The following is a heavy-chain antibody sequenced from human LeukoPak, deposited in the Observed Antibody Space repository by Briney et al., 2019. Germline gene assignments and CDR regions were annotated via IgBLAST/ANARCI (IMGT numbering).Heavy chain of an antibody. J-gene: IGHJ4*02. CDR3: AKATSVTTLFDY. Sequence: GGSLRLSCAASGFTLSSYWMHWVRQAPGKGLVWVSRINSDGSSTSYADSVKGRFTISRDNAKNTLYLQMNSLRVEDTAVYYCAKATSVTTLFDYWGQGTLVTVSS. CDR2: INSDGSST. CDR1: GFTLSSYW. D-gene: IGHD4-17*01. V-gene: IGHV3-74*01.